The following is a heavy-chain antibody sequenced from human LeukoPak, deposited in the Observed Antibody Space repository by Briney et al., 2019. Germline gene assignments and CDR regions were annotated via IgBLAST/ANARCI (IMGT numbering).Heavy chain of an antibody. V-gene: IGHV3-66*02. D-gene: IGHD6-6*01. J-gene: IGHJ4*02. CDR1: GFTVSSNY. CDR2: IYSGGST. CDR3: AKDLRKLEQLVRGLDY. Sequence: GGSLRLSCAASGFTVSSNYMSWVRQAPGKGLEWVSVIYSGGSTYYADSVKGRFTISRDNSKNTLYLQMNSLRAEDTAVYYCAKDLRKLEQLVRGLDYWGQGTLVTVSS.